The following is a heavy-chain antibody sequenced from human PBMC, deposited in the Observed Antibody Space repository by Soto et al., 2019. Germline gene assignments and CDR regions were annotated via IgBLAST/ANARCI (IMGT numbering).Heavy chain of an antibody. V-gene: IGHV5-51*01. Sequence: GESLKISCKGSGYSFTSYWIGWVRQMPEKGLEWMGIIYPGDSDTRYSPSFQGQVTISADKSISTAYLQWSSLKASDTAMYYCARHASGYCSSTSCYSDWFDPWGQGTLVTVSS. CDR1: GYSFTSYW. D-gene: IGHD2-2*02. CDR3: ARHASGYCSSTSCYSDWFDP. CDR2: IYPGDSDT. J-gene: IGHJ5*02.